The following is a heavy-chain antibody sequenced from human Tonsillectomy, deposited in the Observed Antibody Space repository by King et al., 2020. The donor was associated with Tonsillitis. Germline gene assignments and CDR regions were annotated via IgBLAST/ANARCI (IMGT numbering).Heavy chain of an antibody. CDR2: IYNSGST. CDR3: ARDEWGGTGLYFDY. V-gene: IGHV4-59*01. D-gene: IGHD3/OR15-3a*01. Sequence: QLQESGPGLVKPSETLSLTCTVSGGSISGYYWTWIRQSPGKGLEWIGCIYNSGSTNYNPSLKSRVTISVDTSKSQFSLKLRSVIAADAAVYYCARDEWGGTGLYFDYWGQGTLVTVSS. CDR1: GGSISGYY. J-gene: IGHJ4*02.